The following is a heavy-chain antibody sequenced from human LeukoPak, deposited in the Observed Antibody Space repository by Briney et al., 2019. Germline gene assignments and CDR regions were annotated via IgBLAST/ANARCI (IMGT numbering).Heavy chain of an antibody. CDR2: INPNSGGT. CDR3: ARDRAAAGYWDY. Sequence: GASVKVSCKASGYTFTGYYMHWVRQAPGQGLEWMGWINPNSGGTNYAQKFQGRVTMTRDTSTSTVYMELSSLRSEDTAVYYCARDRAAAGYWDYWGQGTLVTVSS. D-gene: IGHD6-13*01. V-gene: IGHV1-2*02. J-gene: IGHJ4*02. CDR1: GYTFTGYY.